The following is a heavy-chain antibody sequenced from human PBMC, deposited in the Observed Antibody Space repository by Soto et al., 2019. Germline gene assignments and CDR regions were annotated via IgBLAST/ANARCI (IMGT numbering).Heavy chain of an antibody. D-gene: IGHD5-12*01. CDR3: ARGGYIGYGMDV. V-gene: IGHV3-30-3*01. CDR2: ISYDGSNK. Sequence: QVQLVESGGGVVQPGRSLRLSCAASGFTFSSYAMHWVRQAPGKGLEWVAGISYDGSNKYYADSVKGRFTISRDNSKNTLYLQMNSLSAEDTAVYYGARGGYIGYGMDVWGQGTTVTVSS. CDR1: GFTFSSYA. J-gene: IGHJ6*02.